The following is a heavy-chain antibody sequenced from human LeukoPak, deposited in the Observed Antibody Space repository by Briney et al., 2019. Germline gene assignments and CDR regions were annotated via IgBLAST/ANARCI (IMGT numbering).Heavy chain of an antibody. Sequence: ASVKVSCKASGYTFTSYYMHWVRQAPGQGLEWMGIINPSGGSTSYAQKFQGRVTMTRDTSTSTVYMELSSLRSEDTAVYYCARDRTGGYSFGYGDYWGQGTLVTVSS. D-gene: IGHD5-18*01. CDR1: GYTFTSYY. CDR3: ARDRTGGYSFGYGDY. V-gene: IGHV1-46*01. J-gene: IGHJ4*02. CDR2: INPSGGST.